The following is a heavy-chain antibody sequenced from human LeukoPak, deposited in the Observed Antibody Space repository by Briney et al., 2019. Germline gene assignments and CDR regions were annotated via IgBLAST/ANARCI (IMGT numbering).Heavy chain of an antibody. J-gene: IGHJ3*01. V-gene: IGHV1-2*02. CDR1: DSTFTVNN. Sequence: GASVTVSCKASDSTFTVNNIHWVRHRHGQGLEWMGWTNPNNGGTRYAQKLQGRGTMTRDASSSTAYMELSRLCSDDTAVYYCARYDHVSADAFDFWGQGTMVTVSS. CDR2: TNPNNGGT. CDR3: ARYDHVSADAFDF. D-gene: IGHD1-1*01.